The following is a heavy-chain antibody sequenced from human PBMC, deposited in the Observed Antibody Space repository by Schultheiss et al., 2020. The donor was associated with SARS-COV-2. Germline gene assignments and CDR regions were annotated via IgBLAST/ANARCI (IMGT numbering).Heavy chain of an antibody. CDR2: IYYSGST. D-gene: IGHD1-26*01. CDR3: ARPMYSGGYSYAFDI. J-gene: IGHJ3*02. CDR1: GGSISSYY. V-gene: IGHV4-59*08. Sequence: SQTLSLTCTFSGGSISSYYWSWIRQPPGKGLEWIGYIYYSGSTNYNPSLKSRVTISVDTSKNHFSLKLSSVTAADTAVYYCARPMYSGGYSYAFDIWGQGTMVTVSS.